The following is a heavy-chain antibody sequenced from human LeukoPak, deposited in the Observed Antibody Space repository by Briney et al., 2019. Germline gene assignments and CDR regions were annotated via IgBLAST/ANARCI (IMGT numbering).Heavy chain of an antibody. Sequence: PSETLSLTCTVSGGSISSYYWSWIRQPAGKGLEWIGRIYTSGSTNYNPSLKRRVTISVDKSKNQCSLKLSSVTAADTAVYYCARDRAPTYYDSSGYHDAFDIWGQGTMVTVSS. D-gene: IGHD3-22*01. J-gene: IGHJ3*02. CDR1: GGSISSYY. CDR2: IYTSGST. V-gene: IGHV4-4*07. CDR3: ARDRAPTYYDSSGYHDAFDI.